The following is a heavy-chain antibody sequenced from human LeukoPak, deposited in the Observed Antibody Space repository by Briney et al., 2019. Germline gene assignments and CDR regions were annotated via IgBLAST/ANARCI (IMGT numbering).Heavy chain of an antibody. CDR1: GFTFSSYG. CDR3: ARDGSSFWTFSKIYGMDV. D-gene: IGHD3/OR15-3a*01. CDR2: IWYDGSNK. Sequence: GGSLRLSCAASGFTFSSYGMHWVRQAPGKGLEWVAVIWYDGSNKYYADSVKGRLTISRDNSKNTLYLQVNSLRAEDTAVYYCARDGSSFWTFSKIYGMDVWGQGTTVTVSS. V-gene: IGHV3-33*01. J-gene: IGHJ6*02.